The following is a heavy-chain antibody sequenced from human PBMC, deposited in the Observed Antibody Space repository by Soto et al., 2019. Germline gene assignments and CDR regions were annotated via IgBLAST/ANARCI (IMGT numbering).Heavy chain of an antibody. CDR1: GGTFSSYA. V-gene: IGHV1-69*01. CDR2: IIPIFGTA. D-gene: IGHD3-10*02. Sequence: QVQLVQSGAEVKKPGSSVKVSCKASGGTFSSYAISWVRQAPGQGLGWMGGIIPIFGTANYAQKFQGRVTITADESTSTAYMERSSLRYEDTAVYYCARQRDMFRYFDYWGQGNLVTVSS. J-gene: IGHJ4*02. CDR3: ARQRDMFRYFDY.